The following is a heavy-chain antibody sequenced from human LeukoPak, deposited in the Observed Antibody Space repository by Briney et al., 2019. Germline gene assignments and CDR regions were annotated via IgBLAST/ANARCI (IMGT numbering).Heavy chain of an antibody. Sequence: PSETLSLTCAVSGYSISSGYYWGWIRQPPGKGLEWIGSIYHSGSTYYNPSLKSRVTISVDTSKNQFSLKLSSVAAADTAVYYCARHGSPRIVVVPAAIVDVFDIWGQGTMVTVSS. CDR3: ARHGSPRIVVVPAAIVDVFDI. CDR1: GYSISSGYY. CDR2: IYHSGST. J-gene: IGHJ3*02. D-gene: IGHD2-2*02. V-gene: IGHV4-38-2*01.